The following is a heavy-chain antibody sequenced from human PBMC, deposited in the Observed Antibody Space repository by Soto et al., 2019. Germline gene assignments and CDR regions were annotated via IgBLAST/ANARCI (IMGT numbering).Heavy chain of an antibody. D-gene: IGHD3-10*01. CDR2: IGWNGDAT. J-gene: IGHJ4*02. CDR1: GFTFDDDA. CDR3: ANLPLYGSGFDC. Sequence: EVQLVESVGGLVQPGGSLRLSCAASGFTFDDDAIPWVRQIPGKGLEWVSGIGWNGDATGYADSVKGRFTISRDNAKNSLYLQMDSLKSEDTAMYYCANLPLYGSGFDCWGQGTLVTVSS. V-gene: IGHV3-9*01.